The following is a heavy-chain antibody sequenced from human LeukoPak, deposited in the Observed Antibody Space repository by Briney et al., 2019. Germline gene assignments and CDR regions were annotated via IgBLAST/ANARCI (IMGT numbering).Heavy chain of an antibody. CDR1: GFIFRNYG. V-gene: IGHV3-33*07. CDR2: IWHDGSAE. Sequence: GGSLRLSCAASGFIFRNYGMYWVRQAPGKGLEWVAVIWHDGSAEFYADSVKGRFSISRDDSKNTVYLQMNSLRVEDTAPYYCARDSRGGWSGYFDLWGQGIVVTVSS. CDR3: ARDSRGGWSGYFDL. D-gene: IGHD6-19*01. J-gene: IGHJ4*02.